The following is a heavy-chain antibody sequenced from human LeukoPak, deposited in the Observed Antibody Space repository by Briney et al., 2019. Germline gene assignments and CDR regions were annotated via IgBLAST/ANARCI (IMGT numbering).Heavy chain of an antibody. CDR3: ARGRYSYGSY. V-gene: IGHV4-59*01. Sequence: SETLSLTCTVSGGSISSYYWSWIRQPPGKGLEWIGYIYYSGSTNYNPSLKSRVTISVDTSKNQFSLKLSSVTAADTAVYYCARGRYSYGSYWGQGTLVTVPS. D-gene: IGHD5-18*01. J-gene: IGHJ4*02. CDR2: IYYSGST. CDR1: GGSISSYY.